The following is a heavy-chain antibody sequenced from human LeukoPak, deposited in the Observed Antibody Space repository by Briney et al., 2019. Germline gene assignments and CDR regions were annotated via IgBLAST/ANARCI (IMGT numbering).Heavy chain of an antibody. J-gene: IGHJ3*02. Sequence: PSETLSLTCTVSGGSISSSSYYWGWIRQPPGKGLEWIGSIYYSGSTYYNPSLKSRVTISVDTSKNQFSLKLSSVTAADTAVYYCARDKMATIAAFDIWGQGTMVTVSS. CDR3: ARDKMATIAAFDI. V-gene: IGHV4-39*07. CDR2: IYYSGST. D-gene: IGHD5-24*01. CDR1: GGSISSSSYY.